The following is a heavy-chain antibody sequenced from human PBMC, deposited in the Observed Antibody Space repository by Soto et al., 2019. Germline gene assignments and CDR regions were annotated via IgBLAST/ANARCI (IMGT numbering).Heavy chain of an antibody. J-gene: IGHJ4*02. CDR1: GYTFTSYG. CDR2: INPGNGNT. CDR3: ERGGYFDSSNYLAY. Sequence: QVQLVQSGAEVKKPGASVKVSCKASGYTFTSYGINWVRQAPGRGLEWMGWINPGNGNTKYSQQFQGRVIIDRDTSASTASMELSSVRSEETAVYYCERGGYFDSSNYLAYWGLGTLVTVSS. V-gene: IGHV1-3*01. D-gene: IGHD3-22*01.